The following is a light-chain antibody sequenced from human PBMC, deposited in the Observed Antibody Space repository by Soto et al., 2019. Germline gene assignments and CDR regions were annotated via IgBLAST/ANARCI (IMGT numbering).Light chain of an antibody. CDR3: MQALQTPYT. CDR1: QSLLHSNVYNY. CDR2: LGS. Sequence: DIAMTQSPLSLPVTPGEPASISCRSSQSLLHSNVYNYLDWYLQKPGQSPQLLIYLGSNRASGVPDRFSGSGSGTDFTLKISRVEAEDVGVYYCMQALQTPYTFGQGTKLEIK. V-gene: IGKV2-28*01. J-gene: IGKJ2*01.